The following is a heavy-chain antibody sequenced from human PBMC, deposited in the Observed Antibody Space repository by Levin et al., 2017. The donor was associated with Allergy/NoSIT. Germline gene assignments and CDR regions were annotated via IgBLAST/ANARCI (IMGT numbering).Heavy chain of an antibody. J-gene: IGHJ3*02. CDR3: ARAKFGGDAFDI. CDR2: IYYSGST. V-gene: IGHV4-59*01. Sequence: RPSETLSLTCTVSGGSISSYYWSWIRQPPGKGLEWIGYIYYSGSTNYNPSLKSRVTISVDTSKNQFSLKLSSVTAADTAVYYCARAKFGGDAFDIWGQGTMVTVSS. D-gene: IGHD3-10*01. CDR1: GGSISSYY.